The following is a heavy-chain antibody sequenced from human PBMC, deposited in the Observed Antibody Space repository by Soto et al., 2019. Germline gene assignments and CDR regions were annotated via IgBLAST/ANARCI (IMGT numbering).Heavy chain of an antibody. CDR3: AREAAVAGTAFDH. V-gene: IGHV1-46*01. D-gene: IGHD6-19*01. CDR2: INVSDGST. J-gene: IGHJ5*02. Sequence: GASVKVSCKASGYPFTGYYLHWVRQAPGQGPEWMGRINVSDGSTRYAQNVQGRVTMTRDTSTTTVYMELSPLRSDDTAVYYCAREAAVAGTAFDHWGQGTLVTVSS. CDR1: GYPFTGYY.